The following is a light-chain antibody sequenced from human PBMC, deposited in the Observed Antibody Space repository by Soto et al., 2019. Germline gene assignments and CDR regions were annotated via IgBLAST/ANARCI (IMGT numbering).Light chain of an antibody. CDR1: SSDVGNYNY. V-gene: IGLV2-14*03. CDR3: RSYTRSSSYV. J-gene: IGLJ1*01. Sequence: QRVLTNPAYVSGSAGQSITISCTGTSSDVGNYNYVSWYQHHPGKAPKLMIYDVSKRPSGVSNRFSGSKSGNTASLIISGLQAEDEADYDCRSYTRSSSYVVGTGTKVTVL. CDR2: DVS.